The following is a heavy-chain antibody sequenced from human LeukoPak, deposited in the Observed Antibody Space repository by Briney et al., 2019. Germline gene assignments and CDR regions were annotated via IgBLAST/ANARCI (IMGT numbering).Heavy chain of an antibody. D-gene: IGHD1-1*01. CDR2: ISGSGGST. CDR3: AKGARSTVASAGDY. J-gene: IGHJ4*02. Sequence: GGSLRLSCAASGFTFSSCAMTWVRQAPGKGLEWVSAISGSGGSTYYADSVTGRFSISRDNSKNTVYLQMNSLRVEDTAVYYCAKGARSTVASAGDYWGQGTLVSVST. V-gene: IGHV3-23*01. CDR1: GFTFSSCA.